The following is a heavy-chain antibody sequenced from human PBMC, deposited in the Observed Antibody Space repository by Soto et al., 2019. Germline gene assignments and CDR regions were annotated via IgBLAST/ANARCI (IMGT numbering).Heavy chain of an antibody. Sequence: PSETLSLTCTVSGGSISSSSYYWGWIRQPPGKGLQWIASVNDSGSTYYSPSLKSRVTISVDTSKSQFSLKLNSVTAADTAVYYCARLMSARTDYGMDVWGQGATVTVS. CDR1: GGSISSSSYY. D-gene: IGHD3-10*02. CDR3: ARLMSARTDYGMDV. V-gene: IGHV4-39*01. J-gene: IGHJ6*02. CDR2: VNDSGST.